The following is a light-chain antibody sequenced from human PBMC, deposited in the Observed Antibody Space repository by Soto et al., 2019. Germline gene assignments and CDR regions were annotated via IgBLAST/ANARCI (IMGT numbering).Light chain of an antibody. CDR3: SSYKTSNTWV. CDR1: SNDVGAFNY. V-gene: IGLV2-14*03. Sequence: QSVLTQPASVSGSPGQSITISCTGSSNDVGAFNYVSWYRHSPGEAPKVLIRGVSIRPSGVSIRFSASKSANTASLTISGLQAEDEALYYCSSYKTSNTWVFGGGTKVTVL. CDR2: GVS. J-gene: IGLJ3*02.